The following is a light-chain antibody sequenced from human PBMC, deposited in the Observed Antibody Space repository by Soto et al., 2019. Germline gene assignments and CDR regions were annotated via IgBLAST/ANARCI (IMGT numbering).Light chain of an antibody. CDR1: QSVSTK. Sequence: EIVMTQSPATLSVSPGERATLSCRASQSVSTKLAWYQQKPGQAPRLLIDDASTRATGIPARFSGSGSGRQFTLTISSLQSEDFAVYYCQQCNNWPLTFGGGTKVEIK. CDR2: DAS. CDR3: QQCNNWPLT. J-gene: IGKJ4*01. V-gene: IGKV3-15*01.